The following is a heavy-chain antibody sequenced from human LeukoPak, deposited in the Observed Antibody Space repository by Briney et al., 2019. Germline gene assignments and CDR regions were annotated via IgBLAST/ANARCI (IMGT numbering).Heavy chain of an antibody. CDR2: IHYSGST. CDR1: GGSISSSSYY. J-gene: IGHJ4*02. Sequence: PSETLSLTCTVSGGSISSSSYYWGWIRQPPGKGLEWIGSIHYSGSTYYNPSLKSRVTISVDTSKNQFSLKLSSVTAADTAVFYCARAIAARPFAYYHFDYWGQETLVTVSS. V-gene: IGHV4-39*01. CDR3: ARAIAARPFAYYHFDY. D-gene: IGHD6-6*01.